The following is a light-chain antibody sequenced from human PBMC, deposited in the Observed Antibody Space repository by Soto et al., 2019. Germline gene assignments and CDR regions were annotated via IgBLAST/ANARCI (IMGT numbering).Light chain of an antibody. V-gene: IGLV1-44*01. CDR3: AAWDDSLNSVI. Sequence: QSVLTQPPSASGAPGQSVSISCSGSRSNIGTNPVNWYQQLPGTAPKLLFYTNTQRPSGVPDRFSASKSGTSASLAISGLQSEDEADYHCAAWDDSLNSVIFGGGTKLTVL. CDR2: TNT. CDR1: RSNIGTNP. J-gene: IGLJ2*01.